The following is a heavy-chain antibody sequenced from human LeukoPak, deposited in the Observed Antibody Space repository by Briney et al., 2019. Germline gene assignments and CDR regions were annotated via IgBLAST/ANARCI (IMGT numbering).Heavy chain of an antibody. Sequence: ASVKVSCKAFEDTFTSYYIHWVRQAPGQGLEWIGIINPSGGSTTYALKFQGRVTMTRDTSTSTVYMELTSLRSEDTAVYFCARAYSYGRLDYWGQGTLVTVSS. CDR1: EDTFTSYY. D-gene: IGHD5-18*01. CDR3: ARAYSYGRLDY. J-gene: IGHJ4*02. CDR2: INPSGGST. V-gene: IGHV1-46*01.